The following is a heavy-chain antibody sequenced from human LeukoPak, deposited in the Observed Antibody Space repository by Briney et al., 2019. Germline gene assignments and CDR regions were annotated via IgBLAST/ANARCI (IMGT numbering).Heavy chain of an antibody. CDR3: ARDSSDYYGSGYAFDI. J-gene: IGHJ3*02. CDR2: IIPIFGTA. D-gene: IGHD3-10*01. V-gene: IGHV1-69*05. Sequence: GASVKVSCKASGGTFSSYAISWVRLAPGQGLEWMGEIIPIFGTANYAQKFQGRVTITTDESTSTAYMELSSLRSEDTAVYYCARDSSDYYGSGYAFDIWGQGTMVTVSS. CDR1: GGTFSSYA.